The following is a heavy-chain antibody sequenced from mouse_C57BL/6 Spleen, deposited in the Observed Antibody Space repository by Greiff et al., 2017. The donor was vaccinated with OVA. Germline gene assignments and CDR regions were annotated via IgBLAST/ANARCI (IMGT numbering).Heavy chain of an antibody. D-gene: IGHD1-1*02. V-gene: IGHV1-64*01. CDR2: IHPHSGST. CDR1: GYTFTSYW. J-gene: IGHJ4*01. CDR3: AREGGAGRYYYAMDY. Sequence: QVQLQQSGAELVKPGASVKLSCKASGYTFTSYWMHWVKQRPGQGLEWIGMIHPHSGSTNYNEKFKSKATLTVDKSSSTAYMQLSSLTSEDSAVYYGAREGGAGRYYYAMDYWGQGTSVTVSS.